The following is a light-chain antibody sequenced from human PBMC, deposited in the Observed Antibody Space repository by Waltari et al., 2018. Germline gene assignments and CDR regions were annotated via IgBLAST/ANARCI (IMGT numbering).Light chain of an antibody. V-gene: IGKV3-15*01. J-gene: IGKJ2*01. CDR3: QQYNNWAPFT. CDR2: GAS. CDR1: QSISSN. Sequence: EIVMTQSPATLSVSPGERATLSCKASQSISSNLAWYLQKPGQAPRLLIYGASTRATGISAIFSGSGSGTEFTLTISSLQSEDFAVYYCQQYNNWAPFTFGQGTKLEIK.